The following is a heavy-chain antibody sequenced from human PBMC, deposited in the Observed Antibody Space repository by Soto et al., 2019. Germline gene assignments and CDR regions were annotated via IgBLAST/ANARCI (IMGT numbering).Heavy chain of an antibody. CDR3: AHRPLYGGKGPQLKQENWFDP. Sequence: SGPTLVNPTQTLTLTCTFSGFSLSTSGVGVGWIRQPPGKALEWLALIYWDDDKRYSPSLKSRLTITKDTSKNQVVLTMTNMDPVDTATYYCAHRPLYGGKGPQLKQENWFDPWGQGTLVTSPQ. V-gene: IGHV2-5*02. D-gene: IGHD4-17*01. CDR2: IYWDDDK. J-gene: IGHJ5*02. CDR1: GFSLSTSGVG.